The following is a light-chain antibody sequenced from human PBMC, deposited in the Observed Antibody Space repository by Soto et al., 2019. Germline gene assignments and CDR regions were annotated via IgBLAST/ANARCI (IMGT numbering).Light chain of an antibody. J-gene: IGLJ2*01. V-gene: IGLV2-14*03. CDR2: DVS. CDR3: TSYTSSSTDVV. Sequence: QSALTQPASVSGSPGQSITISCTGTSSDVGGYNYVSWYQHYPGKAPKLMIYDVSNRPSGVSDRFSGSKSGNTASLTISGLQAEDEAEYYCTSYTSSSTDVVFGGGTKLTVL. CDR1: SSDVGGYNY.